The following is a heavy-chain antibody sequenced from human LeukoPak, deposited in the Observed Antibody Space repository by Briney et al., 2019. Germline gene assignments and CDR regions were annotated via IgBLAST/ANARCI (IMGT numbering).Heavy chain of an antibody. CDR1: GGSFSGYY. CDR2: INHSGST. D-gene: IGHD6-13*01. J-gene: IGHJ4*02. Sequence: SETLSLTCAVYGGSFSGYYRSWIRQPPGKGLEWIGEINHSGSTNYNPSLKSRVTISVDTSKNQFSLKLSSVTAADTAVYYCAREEGIAAAFDYWGQGTLVTVSS. V-gene: IGHV4-34*01. CDR3: AREEGIAAAFDY.